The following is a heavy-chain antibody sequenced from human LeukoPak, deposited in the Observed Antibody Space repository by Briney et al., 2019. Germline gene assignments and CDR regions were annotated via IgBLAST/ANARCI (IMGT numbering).Heavy chain of an antibody. Sequence: AGGSLRLSCAASGFTFSTSAMHWVRQTPGKGLEWVALISYDGSQHYLADSLKGRFTISRDNSKNTLYLQMTSLRLDDTAMYYCARDPSSAPYSTYWAANYFDPWGQGTLVTVSS. CDR3: ARDPSSAPYSTYWAANYFDP. CDR1: GFTFSTSA. V-gene: IGHV3-30*04. CDR2: ISYDGSQH. D-gene: IGHD6-13*01. J-gene: IGHJ5*02.